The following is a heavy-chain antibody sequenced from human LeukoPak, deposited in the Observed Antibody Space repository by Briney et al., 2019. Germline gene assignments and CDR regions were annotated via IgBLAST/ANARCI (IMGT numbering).Heavy chain of an antibody. CDR2: IKSKTDGGTT. Sequence: GGSLRLSCAASGFTFSVPWMSWVRQAPGKGLEWVGRIKSKTDGGTTDYAAPVKGRFTISRDDSKNTLYLQTNSLKTEDTAVYYCTTLGLTGYYAFDYWGQGSLVTVSS. J-gene: IGHJ4*02. V-gene: IGHV3-15*01. CDR1: GFTFSVPW. CDR3: TTLGLTGYYAFDY. D-gene: IGHD3-9*01.